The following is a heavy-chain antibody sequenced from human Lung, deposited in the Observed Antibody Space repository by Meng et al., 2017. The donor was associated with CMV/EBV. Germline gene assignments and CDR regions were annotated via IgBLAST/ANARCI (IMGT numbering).Heavy chain of an antibody. CDR3: AKEYDFLCVSDCYYYYYVMDF. V-gene: IGHV3-23*03. Sequence: GESMMISCAASGSTISCDAMSWVRQAPGKGLEWVSVSYSGGSSTYYADAVKGQFTISTDNSKNTLYLQMNSLSAEDTAVYYCAKEYDFLCVSDCYYYYYVMDFWGQGTXVTVYS. J-gene: IGHJ6*02. D-gene: IGHD3-3*01. CDR1: GSTISCDA. CDR2: SYSGGSST.